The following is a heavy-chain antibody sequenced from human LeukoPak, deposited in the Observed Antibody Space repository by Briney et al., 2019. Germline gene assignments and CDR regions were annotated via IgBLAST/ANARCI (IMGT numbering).Heavy chain of an antibody. D-gene: IGHD2-21*01. CDR3: AKVGPIPFWGYFDY. CDR1: GFTFSSYG. V-gene: IGHV3-30*02. J-gene: IGHJ4*02. Sequence: PGGSLRLSCAASGFTFSSYGMHWVRQAPGKGLEWVAFIRYDGSNKYYADSVKGRFTISRDNSKNTLYLQMNSLRAEDTAVYYCAKVGPIPFWGYFDYWGQGTLVTVSS. CDR2: IRYDGSNK.